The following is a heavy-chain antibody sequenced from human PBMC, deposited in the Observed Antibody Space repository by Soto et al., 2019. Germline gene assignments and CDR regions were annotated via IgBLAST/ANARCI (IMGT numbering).Heavy chain of an antibody. V-gene: IGHV1-69*01. D-gene: IGHD2-2*02. CDR2: TIPILGTA. CDR1: GGTLSSSA. CDR3: AREGRGKKAGYNGLVSLGY. Sequence: QVHLVQSGAEVRKPGSSVKVSCQASGGTLSSSAVSWVRQAPGQGLEWVGGTIPILGTAHYAQQFQGRVTFTADDSTNTAYMELSSLRSEDTAVYYCAREGRGKKAGYNGLVSLGYWGQGTLVTVSS. J-gene: IGHJ4*02.